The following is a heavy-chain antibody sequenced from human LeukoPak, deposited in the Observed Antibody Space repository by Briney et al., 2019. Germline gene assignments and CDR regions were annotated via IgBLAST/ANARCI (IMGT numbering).Heavy chain of an antibody. V-gene: IGHV1-69*05. J-gene: IGHJ6*03. CDR3: ARHYCSSTSCSYYYYYYMDV. CDR1: GGTFSSYA. D-gene: IGHD2-2*01. CDR2: IIPIFGTA. Sequence: GASVKVSCKASGGTFSSYAISWVRQAPGQGLEWMGGIIPIFGTANYAQKFQGRVTITTDESTSTAYMELSSLRSEDTAVYYCARHYCSSTSCSYYYYYYMDVWGKGTTVTVSS.